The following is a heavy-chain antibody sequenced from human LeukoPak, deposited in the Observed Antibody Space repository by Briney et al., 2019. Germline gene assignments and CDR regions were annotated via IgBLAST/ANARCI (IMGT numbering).Heavy chain of an antibody. D-gene: IGHD6-19*01. J-gene: IGHJ3*02. V-gene: IGHV1-8*01. CDR1: GYTFTSYD. CDR3: ARDSGWSLPDAFDI. CDR2: MNPNSGNT. Sequence: ASVKVSCKASGYTFTSYDINWVRQATGQGLEWMGWMNPNSGNTGYAQKFQGRATITRNTSISTAYMELSSLRSEDTAVYYCARDSGWSLPDAFDIWGQGTMVTVSS.